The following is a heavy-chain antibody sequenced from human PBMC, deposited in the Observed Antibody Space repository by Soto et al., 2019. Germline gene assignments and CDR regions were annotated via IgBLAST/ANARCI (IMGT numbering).Heavy chain of an antibody. CDR1: GYTFTSYG. CDR3: AREEKIVVVVAATPFYYYYYGMDV. V-gene: IGHV1-18*01. D-gene: IGHD2-15*01. J-gene: IGHJ6*02. Sequence: ASVKVSCKASGYTFTSYGISWVRQAPGQGLEWMGWISAYNGNTNYAQKFQDRVTMTRDTSTSTVYMELSSLRSEDTAVYYCAREEKIVVVVAATPFYYYYYGMDVWGQGTTVTVSS. CDR2: ISAYNGNT.